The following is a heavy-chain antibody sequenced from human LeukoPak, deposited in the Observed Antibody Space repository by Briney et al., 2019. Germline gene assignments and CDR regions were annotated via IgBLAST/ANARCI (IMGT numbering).Heavy chain of an antibody. J-gene: IGHJ5*02. D-gene: IGHD4-11*01. Sequence: GASVKVSCKASGYTFTTYAINWVRQAPGRGLEWMGWIDTSTGKPTYAQGFTEQFVFSLDASVSTAYLQISSLKAEDTAVYYCARDNYGAEEGIGSSLVWLDPWGQGTRVTVSS. CDR2: IDTSTGKP. V-gene: IGHV7-4-1*02. CDR1: GYTFTTYA. CDR3: ARDNYGAEEGIGSSLVWLDP.